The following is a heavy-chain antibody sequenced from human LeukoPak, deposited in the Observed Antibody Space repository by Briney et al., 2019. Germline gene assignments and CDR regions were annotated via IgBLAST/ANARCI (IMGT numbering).Heavy chain of an antibody. CDR3: AKVYDSSGTAYFDY. D-gene: IGHD3-22*01. V-gene: IGHV3-9*01. CDR1: GFTFDDYA. J-gene: IGHJ4*02. Sequence: PGGSLRLSCAASGFTFDDYAMHWVRQAPGKGLEWVSGISWNSGSIGYADSVKGRFTISRDNAKNSLYLQMNSLRAEDTALYYCAKVYDSSGTAYFDYWGQGTLVTVSS. CDR2: ISWNSGSI.